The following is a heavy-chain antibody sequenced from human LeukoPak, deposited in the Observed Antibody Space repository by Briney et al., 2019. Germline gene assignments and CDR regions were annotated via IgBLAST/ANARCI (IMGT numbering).Heavy chain of an antibody. CDR3: AKDRRYYYDSTGYYYLEY. Sequence: ASVKISCKASGYNFTSYGISWVRQAPGQGLEWMGWISGYNGHTNYAQKIQGRFTMTTDTSTSTAYMELRSLRTDDTAIYFCAKDRRYYYDSTGYYYLEYWGQGTLVTVSS. D-gene: IGHD3-22*01. CDR2: ISGYNGHT. V-gene: IGHV1-18*01. J-gene: IGHJ4*02. CDR1: GYNFTSYG.